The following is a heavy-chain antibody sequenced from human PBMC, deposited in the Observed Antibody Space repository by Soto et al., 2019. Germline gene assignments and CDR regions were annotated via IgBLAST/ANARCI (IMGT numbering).Heavy chain of an antibody. D-gene: IGHD6-19*01. CDR3: ANGGRQWLVTSDFNC. J-gene: IGHJ4*02. CDR2: VSHDGRNT. Sequence: VQLVESGGGVVQPGRSLRLSCAASGFTFSDYAMHWVRQAPGKGLEWVAVVSHDGRNTHYADSVKGRFTISRDSSKNTVSQEMTSLRAEDTAVYYCANGGRQWLVTSDFNCWGQGALVTVSS. CDR1: GFTFSDYA. V-gene: IGHV3-30*18.